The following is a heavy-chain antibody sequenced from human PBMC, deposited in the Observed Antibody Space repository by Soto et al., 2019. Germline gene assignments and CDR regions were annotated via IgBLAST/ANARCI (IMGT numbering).Heavy chain of an antibody. V-gene: IGHV4-39*01. CDR2: IYYNGNT. CDR1: GGSISSSSYF. CDR3: AGYGSGSYRLFDY. D-gene: IGHD3-10*01. Sequence: QLQLQESGPGLVKPSETLSLTCTVSGGSISSSSYFWGWIRQPPGKGLEWIGSIYYNGNTYYNPSLKSRVAISVDTSKNQLFLKLSSVTAADTAVYYCAGYGSGSYRLFDYWGQGTLVTVSS. J-gene: IGHJ4*02.